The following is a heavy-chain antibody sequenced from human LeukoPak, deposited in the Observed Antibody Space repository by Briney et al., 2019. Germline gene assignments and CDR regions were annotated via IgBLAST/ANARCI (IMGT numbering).Heavy chain of an antibody. J-gene: IGHJ4*02. V-gene: IGHV4-59*01. CDR3: ARAPLSSGWYFPLVDY. CDR2: IYYSGST. Sequence: SETLSLTCTVSGGSISSYYWSWIRQPPGKGLEWIGYIYYSGSTNYNPSLKSRVTISVDTSKNQFSLKLSSVTAADTAVYYCARAPLSSGWYFPLVDYWGQGTLVTVSS. D-gene: IGHD6-19*01. CDR1: GGSISSYY.